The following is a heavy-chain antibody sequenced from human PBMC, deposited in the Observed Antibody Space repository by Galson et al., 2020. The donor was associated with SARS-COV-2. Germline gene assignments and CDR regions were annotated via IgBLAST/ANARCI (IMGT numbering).Heavy chain of an antibody. CDR3: ARAQSGGYYYGMDV. J-gene: IGHJ6*02. D-gene: IGHD3-16*01. CDR1: GFTFSSYA. Sequence: LSLTCAASGFTFSSYAMHWVRQAPGKGLEWVAVISYDGFNKYYADSVKGRFTISRDNSKNTLYLQMNSLRAEDTAVYYCARAQSGGYYYGMDVWGQGTTVTASS. V-gene: IGHV3-30-3*01. CDR2: ISYDGFNK.